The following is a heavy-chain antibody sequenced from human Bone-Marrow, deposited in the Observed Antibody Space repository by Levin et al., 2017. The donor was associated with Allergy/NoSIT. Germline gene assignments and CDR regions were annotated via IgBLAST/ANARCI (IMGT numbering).Heavy chain of an antibody. CDR1: GGSMSIGSYY. Sequence: SETLSLTCSVSGGSMSIGSYYWSWIRQPAGKGLEWIGRIHVNGNTNYNPSLKSRVTTSVDTSKNHFSLKLTSVTAADTAVYYWAGVWTSRWYSGRGGDAFDMWGQGTTVTVSS. J-gene: IGHJ3*02. CDR3: AGVWTSRWYSGRGGDAFDM. CDR2: IHVNGNT. D-gene: IGHD6-13*01. V-gene: IGHV4-61*02.